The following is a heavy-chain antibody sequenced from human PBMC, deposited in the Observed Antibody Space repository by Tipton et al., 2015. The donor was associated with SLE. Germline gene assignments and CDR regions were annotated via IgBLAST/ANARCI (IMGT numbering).Heavy chain of an antibody. J-gene: IGHJ5*02. Sequence: LRLSCAVSGYSISSGYYWGWIRQPPGKGLEWIGSIYHSGSTYYNPSLKSRVTISVDTSKNQFSLKLSSVTAADTAVYYCARDRGPTRYCSGGSCYSGGWFDPWGQGTLVTVSS. CDR3: ARDRGPTRYCSGGSCYSGGWFDP. V-gene: IGHV4-38-2*02. CDR2: IYHSGST. D-gene: IGHD2-15*01. CDR1: GYSISSGYY.